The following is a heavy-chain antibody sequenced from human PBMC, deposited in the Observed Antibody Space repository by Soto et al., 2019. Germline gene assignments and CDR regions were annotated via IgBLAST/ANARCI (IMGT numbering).Heavy chain of an antibody. D-gene: IGHD3-10*02. CDR1: GGSFSGYY. V-gene: IGHV4-34*01. CDR2: INHSGST. CDR3: ASMFRYL. J-gene: IGHJ4*02. Sequence: QVQLQQWGAGLLKPSETLSLSCAVYGGSFSGYYWSWIRQPPGKGLEWNGEINHSGSTNYNPSLKGRVTIAVNTSKNQYSLRLSSVSAADSDLYYWASMFRYLWGQGTLVTVSS.